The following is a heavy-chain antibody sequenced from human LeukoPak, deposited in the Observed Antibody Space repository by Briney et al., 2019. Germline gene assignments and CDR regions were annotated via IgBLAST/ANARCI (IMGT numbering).Heavy chain of an antibody. CDR2: IYHSGST. Sequence: SETLSLTCAVSGYSISSGYYWSWIRQPPGKGLEWVGSIYHSGSTYYNPSLKSRVTISVDTSKNQFSLKLSSVTAADTAVYYCARLGYVYLLYYYMDVWGKGTTVTVSS. CDR1: GYSISSGYY. D-gene: IGHD5/OR15-5a*01. CDR3: ARLGYVYLLYYYMDV. V-gene: IGHV4-38-2*01. J-gene: IGHJ6*03.